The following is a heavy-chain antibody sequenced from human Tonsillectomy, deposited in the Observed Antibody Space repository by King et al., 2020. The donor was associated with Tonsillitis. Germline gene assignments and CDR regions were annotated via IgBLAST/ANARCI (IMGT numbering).Heavy chain of an antibody. Sequence: QLQESGPGLVKPSETLSLTCTVSGGSINTNVYYWVWIRQPPGKGLEWIGSIFYSGSTYYNTSLRSHLTISVDTSKNQFSLKLTSVTAADTAVYYCAAKRGDYYGAGRHGYWGRGTLVTGS. D-gene: IGHD3-10*01. CDR3: AAKRGDYYGAGRHGY. CDR2: IFYSGST. CDR1: GGSINTNVYY. J-gene: IGHJ4*02. V-gene: IGHV4-39*01.